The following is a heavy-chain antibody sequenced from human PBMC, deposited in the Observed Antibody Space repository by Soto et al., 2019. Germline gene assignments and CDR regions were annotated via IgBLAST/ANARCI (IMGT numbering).Heavy chain of an antibody. J-gene: IGHJ4*02. CDR1: GFTFSSYG. CDR2: IWYDGSNK. Sequence: QVQLVESGGGVVQPGRSLRLSCAASGFTFSSYGMHWVRQAPGKGLEWVAVIWYDGSNKYYADSVKGRFTISRDNSKNTLYLKMNSLRAEDTAVYYCARDKSYFDYWGQGTLVTVSS. V-gene: IGHV3-33*01. CDR3: ARDKSYFDY.